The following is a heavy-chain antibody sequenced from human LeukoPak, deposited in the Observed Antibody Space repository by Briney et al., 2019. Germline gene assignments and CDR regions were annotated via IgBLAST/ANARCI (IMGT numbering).Heavy chain of an antibody. CDR2: ISAYNGNT. D-gene: IGHD6-13*01. CDR3: ATASLQQLTLPDY. CDR1: GYTFTSYG. Sequence: ASVTVSCKASGYTFTSYGISWVRQAPGQGLEWMGWISAYNGNTNYAQKLQGRVTITTDTSTSTAYMELRSLRSDDTAVYYCATASLQQLTLPDYWGQGTLVTVSS. V-gene: IGHV1-18*04. J-gene: IGHJ4*02.